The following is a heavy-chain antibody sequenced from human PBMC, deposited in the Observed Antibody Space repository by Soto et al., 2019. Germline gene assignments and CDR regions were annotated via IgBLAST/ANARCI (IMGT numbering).Heavy chain of an antibody. D-gene: IGHD5-12*01. CDR2: IYYSGST. V-gene: IGHV4-61*01. CDR1: GGSVSSGSYY. Sequence: SETLYLTCTVSGGSVSSGSYYWSWIRQPPGKGLGWIGYIYYSGSTNYNPSLKSRVTISVDTSKNQFSLKLSSVTAADTAVYYCARALVATRFYYYYGMDVWGQGTTVTVSS. J-gene: IGHJ6*02. CDR3: ARALVATRFYYYYGMDV.